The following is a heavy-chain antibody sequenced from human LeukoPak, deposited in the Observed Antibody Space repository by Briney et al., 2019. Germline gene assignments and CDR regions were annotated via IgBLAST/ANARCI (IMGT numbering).Heavy chain of an antibody. Sequence: GGSLRLSCVASGFTFNTYSMNWFRQAPGKGLEWISYISSSSGTIYYADSVKGRFTISRDNAKNSLYLQMNSLRVEDTAVYYCARGGDLFDSWGQGTLVIVSS. D-gene: IGHD3-10*01. CDR1: GFTFNTYS. CDR2: ISSSSGTI. V-gene: IGHV3-48*04. J-gene: IGHJ4*02. CDR3: ARGGDLFDS.